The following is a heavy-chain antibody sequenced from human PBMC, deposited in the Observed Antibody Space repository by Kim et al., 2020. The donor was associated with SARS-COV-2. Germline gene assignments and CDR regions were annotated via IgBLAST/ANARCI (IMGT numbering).Heavy chain of an antibody. J-gene: IGHJ5*02. CDR2: IYYSGST. V-gene: IGHV4-59*01. CDR3: ARGSEIVVVAATGWFDP. D-gene: IGHD2-15*01. CDR1: GGSISSYY. Sequence: SETLSLTCTVSGGSISSYYWSWIRQPPGKGLEWIGYIYYSGSTNYNPSLKSRVTISVDTSKNQFSLKLSSVTAADTAVYYCARGSEIVVVAATGWFDPWG.